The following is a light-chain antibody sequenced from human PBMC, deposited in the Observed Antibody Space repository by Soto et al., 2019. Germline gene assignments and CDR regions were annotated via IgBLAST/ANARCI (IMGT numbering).Light chain of an antibody. CDR3: GTWDGSRSAGV. CDR2: DNN. Sequence: QAVVTQPPSVSAAPGQKVTISCSGSSSNIGNNYVSWYQQLPGTTPKLLIYDNNKRPSGIPDRFSGSKSGTSATLGITGLQTGDEADYYCGTWDGSRSAGVFGGGTKLTVL. J-gene: IGLJ2*01. V-gene: IGLV1-51*01. CDR1: SSNIGNNY.